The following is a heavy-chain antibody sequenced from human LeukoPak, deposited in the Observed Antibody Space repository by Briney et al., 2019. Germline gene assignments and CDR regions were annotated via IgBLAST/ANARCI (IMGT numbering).Heavy chain of an antibody. V-gene: IGHV3-30-3*01. J-gene: IGHJ4*02. Sequence: GGSLRLSCAASGXTFSGYAMHWVRQAPGKGLEWVAVISYDGTNKYYADSVKGRFTVSRDISKNTLYLQMNSLTAEDTAVYYCARHRGPSLYSSAYFDYWGQGTLVPVSS. D-gene: IGHD3-22*01. CDR2: ISYDGTNK. CDR1: GXTFSGYA. CDR3: ARHRGPSLYSSAYFDY.